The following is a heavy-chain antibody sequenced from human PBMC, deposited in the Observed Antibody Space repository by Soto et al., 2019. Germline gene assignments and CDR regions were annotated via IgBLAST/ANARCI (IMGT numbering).Heavy chain of an antibody. V-gene: IGHV3-15*07. CDR2: VKSKTDGGTT. Sequence: GGSLRLSCAASGFTFSNAWMNWVRQAPGKGLEWVGRVKSKTDGGTTDYAAPVKGRFTISRDDSKNTLYLQMNSLKIEDTAVYYCTTASLGYCISTSCYVKAYYYYGMDGWGQGTTVTV. CDR1: GFTFSNAW. J-gene: IGHJ6*02. D-gene: IGHD2-2*01. CDR3: TTASLGYCISTSCYVKAYYYYGMDG.